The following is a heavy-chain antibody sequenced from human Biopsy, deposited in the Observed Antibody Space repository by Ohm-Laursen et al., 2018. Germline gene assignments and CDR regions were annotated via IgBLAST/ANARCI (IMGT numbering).Heavy chain of an antibody. CDR2: IVVGGGNT. Sequence: SVKVSCKASGFTFNRSAMQWVRQARGQRLEWIGWIVVGGGNTNYAQKFQERVTITRDMSTSTAYMELSSLRSEDTDVYYCASRPNCGGDCSSGFDYWGQGTLVTVSS. D-gene: IGHD2-21*02. CDR3: ASRPNCGGDCSSGFDY. J-gene: IGHJ4*02. V-gene: IGHV1-58*02. CDR1: GFTFNRSA.